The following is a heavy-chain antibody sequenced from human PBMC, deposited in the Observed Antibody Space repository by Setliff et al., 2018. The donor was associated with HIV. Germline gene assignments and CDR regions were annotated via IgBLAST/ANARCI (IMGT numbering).Heavy chain of an antibody. Sequence: PGGSLRLSCAASGFTSGFAFSHYWMHWVRQVPGKGLVWVSRITNDVSATTYADFVKGRFTISRDNAKNSLYLQMNSLRAEDMALYYCAKDIIPYSSGFDAFDIWGQGTMVTVSS. CDR1: GFAFSHYW. CDR3: AKDIIPYSSGFDAFDI. J-gene: IGHJ3*02. CDR2: ITNDVSAT. D-gene: IGHD6-19*01. V-gene: IGHV3-74*01.